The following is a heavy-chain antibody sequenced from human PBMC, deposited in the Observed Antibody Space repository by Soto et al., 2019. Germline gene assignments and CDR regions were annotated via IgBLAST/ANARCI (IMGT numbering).Heavy chain of an antibody. D-gene: IGHD1-26*01. CDR3: GRDLRDWDSGSYSYDY. V-gene: IGHV3-7*04. CDR1: GFTFSSYW. CDR2: IKQDGGEK. Sequence: EVQLVESGGGLVQPGGSLRLSCAASGFTFSSYWMSWVRQAPGKGLEWVANIKQDGGEKNYVDSVKGRFTISRDNAKKSLYLQMNSVRAEDTDVYYCGRDLRDWDSGSYSYDYWGQGILVTVSS. J-gene: IGHJ4*02.